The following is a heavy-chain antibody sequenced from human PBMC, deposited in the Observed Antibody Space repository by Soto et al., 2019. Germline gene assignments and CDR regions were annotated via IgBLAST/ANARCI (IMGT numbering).Heavy chain of an antibody. Sequence: PGGSLRLSCAASGFTFNYYAMHWVRQAPGKGLEWVALISYGGSNKYYADSVKGRFTISRDNSENTLYLQMNSLGVEDTAVYYCARTTDTRGYYHYFDYWGRGTLVTVSS. J-gene: IGHJ4*02. CDR1: GFTFNYYA. D-gene: IGHD3-22*01. CDR3: ARTTDTRGYYHYFDY. V-gene: IGHV3-30-3*01. CDR2: ISYGGSNK.